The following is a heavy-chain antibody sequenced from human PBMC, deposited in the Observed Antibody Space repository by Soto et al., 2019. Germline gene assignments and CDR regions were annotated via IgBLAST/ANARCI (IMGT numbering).Heavy chain of an antibody. V-gene: IGHV3-23*01. CDR1: GGTFISYA. Sequence: GVSLRLCCAASGGTFISYAMSWVRQAPGKGLEWVSAISGSGGSTYYAGSVKGRFTISRDNSKNTLYLQMNSLRAEDTAVYYCAKTPAAKSLDAFDIWGQGTMVTVSS. D-gene: IGHD2-2*01. J-gene: IGHJ3*02. CDR2: ISGSGGST. CDR3: AKTPAAKSLDAFDI.